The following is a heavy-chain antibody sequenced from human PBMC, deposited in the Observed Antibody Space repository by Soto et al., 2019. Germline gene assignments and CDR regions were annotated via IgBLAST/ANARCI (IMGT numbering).Heavy chain of an antibody. CDR1: GGSFSGYY. D-gene: IGHD6-19*01. Sequence: SETLSLTCAVFGGSFSGYYWNWIRQPPGKGLEWIGYIYYSGSTNYNPSLKSRVTISVDTSKNQFSLKLSSVTAADTAVYYCARWGAGGVAVPGPFDYWGQGTLVTVSS. J-gene: IGHJ4*02. CDR2: IYYSGST. CDR3: ARWGAGGVAVPGPFDY. V-gene: IGHV4-59*01.